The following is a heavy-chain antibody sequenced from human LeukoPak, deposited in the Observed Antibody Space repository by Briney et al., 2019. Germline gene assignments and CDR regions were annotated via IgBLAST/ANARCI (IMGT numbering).Heavy chain of an antibody. V-gene: IGHV1-2*02. CDR3: ARGSVVGTARLFDN. J-gene: IGHJ4*02. D-gene: IGHD2-21*02. Sequence: ASVTVSCKASGYTFTDNYLHWVRRAPGQGLEWMGRIDPNSGDTNYAQKFRGRVTVTRDSSISTAYMELSSLRSDDMAVYYCARGSVVGTARLFDNWGQGTLVTVSS. CDR2: IDPNSGDT. CDR1: GYTFTDNY.